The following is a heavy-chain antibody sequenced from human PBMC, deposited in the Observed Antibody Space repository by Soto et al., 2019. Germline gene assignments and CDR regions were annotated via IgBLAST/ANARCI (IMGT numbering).Heavy chain of an antibody. CDR3: ARIILPGPGYYYYYGMDV. CDR2: ISAYNGNT. CDR1: GYTFTSYG. J-gene: IGHJ6*02. V-gene: IGHV1-18*01. Sequence: QVQLVQSGAEVKKPGASVKVSCKASGYTFTSYGISWVRQAPGQVLEWMGWISAYNGNTNYAQKLQGRVTMAIGTSTSTAYMELRRLRSDDTAVYYCARIILPGPGYYYYYGMDVWGRGTTVTVSS. D-gene: IGHD3-9*01.